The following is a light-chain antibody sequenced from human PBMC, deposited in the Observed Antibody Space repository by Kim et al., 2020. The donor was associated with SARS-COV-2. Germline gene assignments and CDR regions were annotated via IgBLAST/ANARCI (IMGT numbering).Light chain of an antibody. J-gene: IGKJ4*01. Sequence: LSPGKRATLSCRASQSVSSNLAWYQQKPGQAPRLLIYDATNRATGIPARFSGSGSGTDLTLTISSLEPEDFAVYYCQQRSNWPLTFGGGTKVDIK. CDR1: QSVSSN. V-gene: IGKV3-11*01. CDR2: DAT. CDR3: QQRSNWPLT.